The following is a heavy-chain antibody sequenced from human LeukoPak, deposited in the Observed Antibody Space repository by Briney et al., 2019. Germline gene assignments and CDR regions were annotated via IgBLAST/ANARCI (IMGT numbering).Heavy chain of an antibody. Sequence: GGSLRLSCAASEFTFDNYWMHWVRQAPGKGLVWVSRIKNDGKITTYADSVKGRFTTSRDNAKNTFYLQMNSLRVEDTAVYYCLLIILGGSSQHWGQGTLVTVSS. J-gene: IGHJ1*01. CDR1: EFTFDNYW. V-gene: IGHV3-74*01. CDR2: IKNDGKIT. CDR3: LLIILGGSSQH. D-gene: IGHD3-3*01.